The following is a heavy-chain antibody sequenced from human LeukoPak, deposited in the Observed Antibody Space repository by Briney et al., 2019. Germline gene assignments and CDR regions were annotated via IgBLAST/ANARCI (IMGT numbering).Heavy chain of an antibody. J-gene: IGHJ3*02. Sequence: TGGSLRLSCAASGFTFSTYWMNWVRQAPGKGLEWVASIKPDGSEKYYVDSVKGRFTMSRDNAKNLMYVQMNSLRAEDAAIYYCARAWQKAFDIWGQGTVVTVSS. CDR3: ARAWQKAFDI. CDR1: GFTFSTYW. CDR2: IKPDGSEK. V-gene: IGHV3-7*04.